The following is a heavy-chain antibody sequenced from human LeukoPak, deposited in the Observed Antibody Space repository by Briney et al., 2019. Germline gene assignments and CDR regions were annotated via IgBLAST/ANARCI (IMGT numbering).Heavy chain of an antibody. D-gene: IGHD1-26*01. Sequence: GGSLRLSCAASGIAVTGNYMSWVRQPPGKGLEWVSFISINTDTFYADSVRGRFTISRDSSENTLFLQMNSLRDEDSAVYYCAIAQSWDELFDTWGQGTLVTVSS. CDR3: AIAQSWDELFDT. CDR2: ISINTDT. V-gene: IGHV3-53*01. J-gene: IGHJ4*02. CDR1: GIAVTGNY.